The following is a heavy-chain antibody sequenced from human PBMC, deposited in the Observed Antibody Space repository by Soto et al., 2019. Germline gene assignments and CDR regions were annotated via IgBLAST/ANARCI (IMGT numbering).Heavy chain of an antibody. CDR1: GFTFGDYA. V-gene: IGHV3-49*04. D-gene: IGHD4-17*01. CDR3: TSRSTVTNTLYYFDY. J-gene: IGHJ4*02. Sequence: GGSLRLSCTASGFTFGDYAMSWVRQAPGKGLEWVGFIRSKAYGGTTEYAASVKGRFTISRDDSKSIAYLQMNSLKTEDTAVYYCTSRSTVTNTLYYFDYWGQGTLVTVSS. CDR2: IRSKAYGGTT.